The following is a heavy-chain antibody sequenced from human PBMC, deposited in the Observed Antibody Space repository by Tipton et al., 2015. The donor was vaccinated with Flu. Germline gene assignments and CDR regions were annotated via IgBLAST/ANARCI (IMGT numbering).Heavy chain of an antibody. CDR2: IFYTGIT. CDR3: ARETVQGPTTTVDY. J-gene: IGHJ4*02. Sequence: TLSLTCTVSGGSISSSSHYWGWIRQAPGRGLEWVGSIFYTGITYYTPSLKSRVSISVDTSKNQFSLRLSSVTAADTAIYYCARETVQGPTTTVDYWGQGTLVTVSS. V-gene: IGHV4-39*07. CDR1: GGSISSSSHY. D-gene: IGHD1-26*01.